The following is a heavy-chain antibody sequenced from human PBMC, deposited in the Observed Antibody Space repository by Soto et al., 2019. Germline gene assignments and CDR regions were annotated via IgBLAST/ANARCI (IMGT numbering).Heavy chain of an antibody. Sequence: EVQLLESGGGMVQPGGSLRLSCAASRFTFRNFVMSWVRQAPGKGLEWVSAIRATGGQTFYADSVKGRFTISRDNSKNMLYLQINSLRDEDTALYFCAQDRGWGVVSPSHDYWGQGTLVTVSS. CDR2: IRATGGQT. D-gene: IGHD2-21*01. CDR3: AQDRGWGVVSPSHDY. J-gene: IGHJ4*02. V-gene: IGHV3-23*01. CDR1: RFTFRNFV.